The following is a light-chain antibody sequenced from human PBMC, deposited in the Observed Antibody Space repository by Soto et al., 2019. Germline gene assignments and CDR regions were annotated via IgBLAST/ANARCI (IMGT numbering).Light chain of an antibody. CDR3: QSYDSISVV. CDR1: SSNIGAGYD. Sequence: QSVLTQPPSVSGAPGQRVTISCTGNSSNIGAGYDVHWYQQLPGTAPKLLIYGNINRPSGVPDRFSGSKSGTSASLAITGLQAEDEADFYCQSYDSISVVFGGGTKLTVL. J-gene: IGLJ2*01. CDR2: GNI. V-gene: IGLV1-40*01.